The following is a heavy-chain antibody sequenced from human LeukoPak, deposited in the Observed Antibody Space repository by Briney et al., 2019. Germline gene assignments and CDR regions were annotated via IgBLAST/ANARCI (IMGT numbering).Heavy chain of an antibody. V-gene: IGHV3-48*03. Sequence: QPGGSLRLSCAASGFTFSSYEMSWVRQAPGKGLEWVSYISSSGSTIYYADSVKGRFTISRDNAKNSLYLQMNSLRAEDTAVYYCARVAGTSGYSYGFPYLDYWGQGTMVTVSS. CDR1: GFTFSSYE. J-gene: IGHJ4*02. CDR2: ISSSGSTI. CDR3: ARVAGTSGYSYGFPYLDY. D-gene: IGHD5-18*01.